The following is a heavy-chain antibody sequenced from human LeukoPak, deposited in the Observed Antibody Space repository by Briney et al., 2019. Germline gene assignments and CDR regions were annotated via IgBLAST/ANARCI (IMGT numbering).Heavy chain of an antibody. D-gene: IGHD3-3*01. V-gene: IGHV3-11*04. J-gene: IGHJ4*02. CDR1: GFTISDYY. CDR2: ISGSGSTI. Sequence: GGSLRLSCAASGFTISDYYMNWIRQAPGKGLEWVSYISGSGSTIYYAESVKGRITISRDNAKNSLYLQMNSLRAEDTAVYYCARDHDFWSGSQGYYFDYWGQGTLVTVSS. CDR3: ARDHDFWSGSQGYYFDY.